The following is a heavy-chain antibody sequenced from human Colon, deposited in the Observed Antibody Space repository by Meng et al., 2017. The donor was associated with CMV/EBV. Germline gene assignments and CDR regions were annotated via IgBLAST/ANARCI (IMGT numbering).Heavy chain of an antibody. J-gene: IGHJ5*02. CDR3: AREDRSDQYSRRNWFDP. CDR2: VYHTGHI. CDR1: GDSLSDVDSY. Sequence: SETLSLTCTVSGDSLSDVDSYWSWVRQSPGKGLEWIGFVYHTGHISYNPSLKSRLTISLDMAMNQFSLKLTSMTAADTAVYYCAREDRSDQYSRRNWFDPWGQGTLVTVSS. V-gene: IGHV4-30-4*08. D-gene: IGHD1-26*01.